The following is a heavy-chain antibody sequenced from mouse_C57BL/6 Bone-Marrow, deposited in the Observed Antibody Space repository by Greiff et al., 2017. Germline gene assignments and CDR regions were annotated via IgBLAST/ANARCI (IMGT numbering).Heavy chain of an antibody. J-gene: IGHJ4*01. CDR3: VREKLCRYDYGLDY. CDR1: GFTFNTYA. V-gene: IGHV10-3*01. CDR2: IRRKSSNYAT. D-gene: IGHD1-1*02. Sequence: EVQGVESGGGLVQPKGSLKLSCAASGFTFNTYAMNWVRQTPGKGLEWVARIRRKSSNYATYYDDSGKDRLTIYRADSQSTLYLQMKNRKTADTAMYYCVREKLCRYDYGLDYWGQGTSVTVSA.